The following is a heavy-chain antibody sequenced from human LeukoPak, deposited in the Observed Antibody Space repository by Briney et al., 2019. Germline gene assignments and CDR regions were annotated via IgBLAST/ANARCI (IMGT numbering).Heavy chain of an antibody. V-gene: IGHV4-30-4*07. CDR1: GVSISSGGYS. D-gene: IGHD3-22*01. CDR3: ASHYYYDSSATTNWFDP. J-gene: IGHJ5*02. Sequence: PSESLSLTCAVSGVSISSGGYSWIWIRQPPGKGLEWIGNIYYSGSTYYNPSLKSRVTISVDTSKNQFSLKLSSVTAADTAVYYCASHYYYDSSATTNWFDPWGQGTLVTVSS. CDR2: IYYSGST.